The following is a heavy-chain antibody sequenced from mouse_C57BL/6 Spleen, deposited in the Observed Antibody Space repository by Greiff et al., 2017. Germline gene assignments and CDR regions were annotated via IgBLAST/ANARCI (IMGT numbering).Heavy chain of an antibody. J-gene: IGHJ1*03. V-gene: IGHV1-69*01. CDR3: ARRGKGGYFDV. CDR1: GYTFTSYW. Sequence: QVQLQQPGAELVMPGASVKLSCKASGYTFTSYWMHWVKQRPGQGLEWIGEIDPSDSYTNYNQKFKGKSTLTVEKSSSTAYMQLSSLTSEDSAVYYCARRGKGGYFDVWGTGTTVTVSS. D-gene: IGHD1-3*01. CDR2: IDPSDSYT.